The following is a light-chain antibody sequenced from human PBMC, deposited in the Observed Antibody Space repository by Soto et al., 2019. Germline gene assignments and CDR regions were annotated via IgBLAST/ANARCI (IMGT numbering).Light chain of an antibody. CDR3: QQYNSYWT. V-gene: IGKV1-5*03. CDR2: KAS. J-gene: IGKJ1*01. Sequence: IQMTQSPSTLSASVGDRVTITCRASQTISNWLAWYQQKPGKAPKLLIYKASILESGVPSRFSGSGSGTEFTLTISSLQPEDFATYYCQQYNSYWTFAQGTQLDIK. CDR1: QTISNW.